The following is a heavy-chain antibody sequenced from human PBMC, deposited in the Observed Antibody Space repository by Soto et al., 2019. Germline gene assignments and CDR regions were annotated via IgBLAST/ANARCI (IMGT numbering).Heavy chain of an antibody. D-gene: IGHD6-19*01. CDR3: TTLVAGPSWGDDY. CDR2: IWYDGSNK. J-gene: IGHJ4*02. V-gene: IGHV3-33*01. Sequence: GGSLRLSCAASGFTFSSYGMHWVRQAPGKGLEWVAVIWYDGSNKYYADSVKGRFTISRDNSKNTLYLQMNSLRAEDTAVYYCTTLVAGPSWGDDYWGQGTLVTVSS. CDR1: GFTFSSYG.